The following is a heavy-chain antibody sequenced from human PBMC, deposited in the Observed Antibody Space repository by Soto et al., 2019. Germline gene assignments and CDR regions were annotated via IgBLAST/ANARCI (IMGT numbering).Heavy chain of an antibody. V-gene: IGHV4-38-2*01. CDR1: GYSISSGYY. CDR3: ARVGLYSSSWNNWFDP. D-gene: IGHD6-13*01. CDR2: IYHSGST. J-gene: IGHJ5*02. Sequence: PSETLSLTCAVSGYSISSGYYWGWIRQPPGKGLEWIGSIYHSGSTYYNPSLKSRVTISVDTSKNQFSLKLSSVTAADTAVYYCARVGLYSSSWNNWFDPWGQGTLVTVSS.